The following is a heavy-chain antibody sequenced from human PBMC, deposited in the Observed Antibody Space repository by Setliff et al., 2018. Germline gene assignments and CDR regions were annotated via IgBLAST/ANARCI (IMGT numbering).Heavy chain of an antibody. CDR2: ISAYNGNA. Sequence: ASVKVSCKASGYTFTSYGISWVRQAPGQGLEWMGWISAYNGNANYAQKFQGRVIMTIDSATTTAYMELKTLRSDDTAVYYCARGRGPDIVVTIPGDYWGQGTQVTVSS. CDR1: GYTFTSYG. V-gene: IGHV1-18*01. J-gene: IGHJ4*02. CDR3: ARGRGPDIVVTIPGDY. D-gene: IGHD2-15*01.